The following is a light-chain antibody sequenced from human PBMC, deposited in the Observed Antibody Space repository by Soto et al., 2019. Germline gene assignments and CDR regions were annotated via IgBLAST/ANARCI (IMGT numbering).Light chain of an antibody. Sequence: ELVLPQTPAPLSLSPGERATLSCRASHSASSYLAWYQQKPGKAPRLLIYDASNSDTGIPARFSGSGSWTDFNPTISSLEPEDFAMYYCQQHNNSPLTFGGGTKVEIK. J-gene: IGKJ4*01. V-gene: IGKV3-11*01. CDR2: DAS. CDR3: QQHNNSPLT. CDR1: HSASSY.